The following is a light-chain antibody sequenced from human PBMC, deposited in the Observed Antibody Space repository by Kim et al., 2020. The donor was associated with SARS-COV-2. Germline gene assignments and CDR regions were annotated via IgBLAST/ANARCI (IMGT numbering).Light chain of an antibody. CDR1: HTVSKNW. V-gene: IGKV3-20*01. CDR3: QQYGDTPQNT. Sequence: EIVLTQSPGTLSLSPGERVTLSCTASHTVSKNWLAWYQQKPGQPPRLLVYDASIRATGIPDRFSGSGSVTDFTLSIERLEPEDSAVYYCQQYGDTPQNTFGQGTKLEI. CDR2: DAS. J-gene: IGKJ2*01.